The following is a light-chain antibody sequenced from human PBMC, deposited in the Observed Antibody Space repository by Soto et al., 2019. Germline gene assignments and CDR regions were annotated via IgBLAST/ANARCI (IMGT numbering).Light chain of an antibody. V-gene: IGKV3-15*01. CDR2: GAS. CDR1: QSVSSN. J-gene: IGKJ1*01. CDR3: HQYGSSPTT. Sequence: EIVMTQSPATLSVSPGERATLSCRASQSVSSNLAWYQQKPGQAPRLLIYGASTRATGIPARFSGSGSGTEFTLTISSLQSEDFAVYYCHQYGSSPTTLGQGTKVDIK.